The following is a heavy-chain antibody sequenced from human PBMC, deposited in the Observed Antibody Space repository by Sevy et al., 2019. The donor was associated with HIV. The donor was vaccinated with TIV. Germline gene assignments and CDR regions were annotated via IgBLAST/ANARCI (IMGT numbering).Heavy chain of an antibody. CDR1: EYTFTHFW. CDR3: TTSDGYCSGGNHLCYFDY. J-gene: IGHJ4*02. CDR2: IYPGDSDT. V-gene: IGHV5-51*01. D-gene: IGHD2-15*01. Sequence: GESLKISCKGSEYTFTHFWIAWVRQMPGKGLESMGIIYPGDSDTRHSPSFQGQVTISADKSISTAYLQWDSLKASDTAMYYCTTSDGYCSGGNHLCYFDYWGQGTLVTVSS.